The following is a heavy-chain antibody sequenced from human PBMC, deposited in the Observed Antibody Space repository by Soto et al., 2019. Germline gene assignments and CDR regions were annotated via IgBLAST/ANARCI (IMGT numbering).Heavy chain of an antibody. Sequence: QITLKEAGPTLVKPTQTLTLTCSFSGFSLITSGEGVGWIRQPPGKALECLALIYWDDDTGYSTFLRNRHTITKDTSRSQLVLTMTNMDPADTATYYCAHTMAPRIFDSWGQGTLVTVSS. CDR2: IYWDDDT. CDR3: AHTMAPRIFDS. CDR1: GFSLITSGEG. V-gene: IGHV2-5*02. J-gene: IGHJ4*02.